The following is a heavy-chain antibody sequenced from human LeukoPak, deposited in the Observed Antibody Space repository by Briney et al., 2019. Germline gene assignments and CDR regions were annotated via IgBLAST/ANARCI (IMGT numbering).Heavy chain of an antibody. CDR3: AKDRVMVIAITVDY. CDR1: GFTFSSYG. J-gene: IGHJ4*02. V-gene: IGHV3-30*02. Sequence: PGGSLRLSCAASGFTFSSYGMHWVRQAPGKGLEWVAFIRYDGSNKYYTDSVKGRFTISRDNSKNTLYLQMNSLRAEDTAVYYCAKDRVMVIAITVDYWGQGTLVTVSS. CDR2: IRYDGSNK. D-gene: IGHD2-21*01.